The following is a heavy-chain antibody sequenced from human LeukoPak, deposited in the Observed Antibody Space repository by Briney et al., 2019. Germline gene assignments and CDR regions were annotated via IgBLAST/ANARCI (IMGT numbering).Heavy chain of an antibody. J-gene: IGHJ4*02. CDR2: INPNSGGT. CDR1: GYTFTGYY. CDR3: ARRTYYYDSSGYYHYYFDY. Sequence: ASVKASCKASGYTFTGYYMHWVRQAPGQGLEWMGWINPNSGGTNYAQKFQGWVTMTRDTSISTAYMELSRLRSDDTAVYYCARRTYYYDSSGYYHYYFDYWGQGTLVTVSS. D-gene: IGHD3-22*01. V-gene: IGHV1-2*04.